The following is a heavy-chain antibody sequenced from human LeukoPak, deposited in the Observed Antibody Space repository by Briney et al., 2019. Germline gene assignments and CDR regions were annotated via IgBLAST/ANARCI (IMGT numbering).Heavy chain of an antibody. D-gene: IGHD1-26*01. CDR1: GGSISSSSYY. V-gene: IGHV4-39*01. CDR2: IYYSGST. Sequence: PSETLSLTCTVSGGSISSSSYYWGWIRQPPGKGLEWIGSIYYSGSTYYNPSLKSRVTISVDTSKNQFSLKLSSVTAADTALYYCARADLVGASNWFDPWGQGTLVTVSS. J-gene: IGHJ5*02. CDR3: ARADLVGASNWFDP.